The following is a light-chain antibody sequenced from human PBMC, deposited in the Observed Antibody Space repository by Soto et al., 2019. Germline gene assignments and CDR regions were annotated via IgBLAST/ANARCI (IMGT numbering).Light chain of an antibody. V-gene: IGKV3-11*01. CDR3: QQRSNWPT. Sequence: EIVLTQSPATLSLSQGERATLSCRASQSGTSNYLAWYQQKPGQAPRLLIYDASNRATGIPARFSGSGSGTDFTLTISSLEPEDFAVYYCQQRSNWPTFGGGTKVDI. J-gene: IGKJ4*01. CDR2: DAS. CDR1: QSGTSNY.